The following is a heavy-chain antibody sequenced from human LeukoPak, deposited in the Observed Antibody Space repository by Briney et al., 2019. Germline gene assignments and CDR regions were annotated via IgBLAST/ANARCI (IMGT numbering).Heavy chain of an antibody. D-gene: IGHD4-23*01. CDR2: ISYDGSNK. Sequence: PGRSLRLSCAASGFTFSSYGMHWVRQAPGKGLEWVAVISYDGSNKYYADSVKGRFTISRDNPKNTLYLQMNSLRAEDTAVYYCAKDLGGNSVSFQHWGQGTLVTVSS. V-gene: IGHV3-30*18. CDR3: AKDLGGNSVSFQH. J-gene: IGHJ1*01. CDR1: GFTFSSYG.